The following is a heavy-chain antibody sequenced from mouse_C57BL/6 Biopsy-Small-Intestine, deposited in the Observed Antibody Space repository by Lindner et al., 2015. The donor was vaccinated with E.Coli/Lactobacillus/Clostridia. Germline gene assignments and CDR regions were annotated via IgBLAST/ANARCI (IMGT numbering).Heavy chain of an antibody. CDR2: IYPGSGST. CDR3: VNFDYDVGFAH. D-gene: IGHD2-4*01. Sequence: VQLQESGAEFVKPGASVKMSCKASGYTFTNYWITWVKQRPGQGLEWIGDIYPGSGSTNYNEKFKNKATLTVDTSSSTAYMQLSSLTSEDSVVFYCVNFDYDVGFAHWGQGTLVTVSA. J-gene: IGHJ3*01. V-gene: IGHV1-55*01. CDR1: GYTFTNYW.